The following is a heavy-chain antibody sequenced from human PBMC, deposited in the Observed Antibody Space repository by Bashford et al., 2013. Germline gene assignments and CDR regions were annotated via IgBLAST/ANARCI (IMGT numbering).Heavy chain of an antibody. Sequence: VRQAPGKGLEWVSSISSSSSYIYYADSVKGRFTISRDNAKNSVYLQMSSLRAEDTAVYYCASLISDVDLEVTTLFDYWGQGALVTVSS. CDR3: ASLISDVDLEVTTLFDY. J-gene: IGHJ4*02. CDR2: ISSSSSYI. D-gene: IGHD5-12*01. V-gene: IGHV3-21*04.